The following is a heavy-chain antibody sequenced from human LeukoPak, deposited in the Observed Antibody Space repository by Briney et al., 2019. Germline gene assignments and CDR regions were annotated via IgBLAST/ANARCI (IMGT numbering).Heavy chain of an antibody. V-gene: IGHV4-39*02. Sequence: SETLSLTCTVSGGSISSSSYYWGWIRQPPGKGLEWIGSIYYSGSTYYNPSLKSRVTISVDTSKNQFSLKLSSVTAADTAVYYCARDWSPVTASHDAFDIWGQGTMVTVSS. CDR2: IYYSGST. J-gene: IGHJ3*02. CDR1: GGSISSSSYY. D-gene: IGHD1-1*01. CDR3: ARDWSPVTASHDAFDI.